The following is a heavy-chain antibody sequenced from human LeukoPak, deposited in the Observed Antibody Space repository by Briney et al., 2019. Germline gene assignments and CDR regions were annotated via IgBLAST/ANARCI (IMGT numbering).Heavy chain of an antibody. D-gene: IGHD6-6*01. CDR2: INPNSGGT. V-gene: IGHV1-2*02. CDR1: GYTFTGYY. J-gene: IGHJ3*02. Sequence: ASVTVSCTASGYTFTGYYMHWVRQAPGQGLEWMGWINPNSGGTNYAQKFQGRVTMTRDTSISTAYMELSRLRSDDTAVYYCARVLSSSFAFDIWGQGTMVTVSS. CDR3: ARVLSSSFAFDI.